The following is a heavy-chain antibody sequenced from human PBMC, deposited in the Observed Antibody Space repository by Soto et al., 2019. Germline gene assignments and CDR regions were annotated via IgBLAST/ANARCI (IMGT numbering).Heavy chain of an antibody. Sequence: QVQLVQSGAEVKKPGSSVKVSCKASGGTFSSYAISWVRQAPGQGLEWMGGIIPIFGTANYAQKFQGRVTITADESTSTAYMELSSLRSADTAVDYCARQQVQLWPKGQNYYYYYGMDVWGQGTTVTVSS. V-gene: IGHV1-69*01. CDR1: GGTFSSYA. CDR3: ARQQVQLWPKGQNYYYYYGMDV. J-gene: IGHJ6*02. D-gene: IGHD5-18*01. CDR2: IIPIFGTA.